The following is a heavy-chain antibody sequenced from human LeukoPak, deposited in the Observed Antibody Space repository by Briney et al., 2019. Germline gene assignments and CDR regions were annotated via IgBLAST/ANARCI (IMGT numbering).Heavy chain of an antibody. D-gene: IGHD1-1*01. CDR2: ISGSGGST. CDR3: AKGTTEGGYFDY. CDR1: GFTLSTNA. J-gene: IGHJ4*02. V-gene: IGHV3-23*01. Sequence: GGSLRLSCLTSGFTLSTNAMSWVRQAPGKGLEWVSAISGSGGSTYYADSVKGRFTISRDNSKNTLYLQMNSLRAEDTAVYYCAKGTTEGGYFDYWGQGTLVTVSS.